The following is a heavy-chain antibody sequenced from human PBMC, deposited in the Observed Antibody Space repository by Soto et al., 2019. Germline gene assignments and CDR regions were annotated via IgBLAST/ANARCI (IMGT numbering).Heavy chain of an antibody. CDR2: ISAYNGNT. CDR1: GYTFTSYG. J-gene: IGHJ5*02. CDR3: ARVVGLIFGVVMRIIGFDP. D-gene: IGHD3-3*01. Sequence: GASVKVSCKASGYTFTSYGISWVRQAPGQGLEWMGWISAYNGNTNYAQKLQGRVTMTTDTSTSTAYMELRSLRSDDTAVYYCARVVGLIFGVVMRIIGFDPWGQGTLVTVSS. V-gene: IGHV1-18*01.